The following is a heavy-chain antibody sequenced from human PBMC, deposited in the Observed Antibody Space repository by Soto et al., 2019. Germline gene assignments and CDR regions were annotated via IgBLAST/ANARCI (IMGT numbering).Heavy chain of an antibody. CDR3: ARHLFESSGYRYFDL. J-gene: IGHJ4*02. CDR1: GYSFTSNW. CDR2: IYPGDSDT. Sequence: GESLKISCQGSGYSFTSNWIGWVRQRSGKGLEWMGIIYPGDSDTKYSPSFQGQVTISVDKSNSTAYLQWSSLKASDTAMYYCARHLFESSGYRYFDLWGQGTLVTVSS. V-gene: IGHV5-51*01. D-gene: IGHD3-22*01.